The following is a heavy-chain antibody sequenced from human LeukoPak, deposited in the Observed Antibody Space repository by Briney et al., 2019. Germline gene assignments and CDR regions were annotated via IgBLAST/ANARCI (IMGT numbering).Heavy chain of an antibody. Sequence: GGSLRLSCAASGFPFSDYAMTWVRQAPGKGLEWVAAISPSASHRYYADFVGGRFTISRDNSKNTLDLQMSSLRAEDTAVYYCVKDRFGSFDPWGQGTLVTVSS. D-gene: IGHD5-18*01. J-gene: IGHJ5*02. V-gene: IGHV3-23*01. CDR1: GFPFSDYA. CDR3: VKDRFGSFDP. CDR2: ISPSASHR.